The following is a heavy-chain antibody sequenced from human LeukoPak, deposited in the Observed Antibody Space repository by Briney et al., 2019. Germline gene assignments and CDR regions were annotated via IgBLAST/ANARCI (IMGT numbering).Heavy chain of an antibody. D-gene: IGHD1-26*01. Sequence: PGGSLRLSCAASGFTFNNYGMHWVRQAPGKGLEWVAVISYDGRNIHYPDSVKGRFTISRDYPKNTLYLQMNSLRAEDTAVYFCAKYSGSYYYPPNWDSWGQGTLVTVSS. CDR2: ISYDGRNI. J-gene: IGHJ4*02. CDR3: AKYSGSYYYPPNWDS. V-gene: IGHV3-30*18. CDR1: GFTFNNYG.